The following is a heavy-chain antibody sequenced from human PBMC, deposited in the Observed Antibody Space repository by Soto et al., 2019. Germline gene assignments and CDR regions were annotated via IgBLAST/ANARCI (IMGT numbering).Heavy chain of an antibody. Sequence: PGGSLRLSCAASGFTFDDYAMHWVRQAPGKGLEWVSGISWNSGSIGYADSVKGRFTISRDNAKNSLYLQMNSLRAEDTALYYCAKDNSSSWYVYFQHWGQGTLVTVSS. D-gene: IGHD6-13*01. CDR1: GFTFDDYA. CDR2: ISWNSGSI. J-gene: IGHJ1*01. CDR3: AKDNSSSWYVYFQH. V-gene: IGHV3-9*01.